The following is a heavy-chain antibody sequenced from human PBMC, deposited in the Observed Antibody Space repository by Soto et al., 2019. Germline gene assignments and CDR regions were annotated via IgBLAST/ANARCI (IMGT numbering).Heavy chain of an antibody. Sequence: QITLKESGPTLVKPTQTLTLTCTFSGFSLSTSGVGVGWIRQPPGKALEWLALIYWDDDKRYSPSLKSRLTITKDTANSQVVLTKTNMDPVDTAPYYCAHPAFGRYYDMDVWGKGTTVTVSS. J-gene: IGHJ6*04. CDR2: IYWDDDK. CDR1: GFSLSTSGVG. CDR3: AHPAFGRYYDMDV. D-gene: IGHD3-10*01. V-gene: IGHV2-5*02.